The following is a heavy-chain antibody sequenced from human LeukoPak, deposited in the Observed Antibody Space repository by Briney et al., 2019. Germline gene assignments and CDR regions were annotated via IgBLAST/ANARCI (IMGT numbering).Heavy chain of an antibody. CDR2: IYYSGST. J-gene: IGHJ4*02. CDR3: ARDLGGTTGKFDY. V-gene: IGHV4-59*12. D-gene: IGHD1-7*01. Sequence: PSETLSLTCTVSGGSISTYYWNWIRQPPGKGLEWIGYIYYSGSTNYNPSLKSRVTISVDTSKNQFSLKLSSVTAADTAVYYCARDLGGTTGKFDYWGQGTLVTVSS. CDR1: GGSISTYY.